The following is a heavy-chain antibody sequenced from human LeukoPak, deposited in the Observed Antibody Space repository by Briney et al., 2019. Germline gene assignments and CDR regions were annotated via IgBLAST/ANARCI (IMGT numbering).Heavy chain of an antibody. CDR3: ARDRQLFFPNYYFDY. CDR2: ILFDGSNK. Sequence: GRSLRLSCAASGFTFSSYAMHWVRQAPGKGLEWVAVILFDGSNKYFADSVKGRFTISRDNSKTTLYLQMNSLRPEDTAVYYCARDRQLFFPNYYFDYWGQGTLVTVSS. CDR1: GFTFSSYA. J-gene: IGHJ4*02. D-gene: IGHD6-13*01. V-gene: IGHV3-30*01.